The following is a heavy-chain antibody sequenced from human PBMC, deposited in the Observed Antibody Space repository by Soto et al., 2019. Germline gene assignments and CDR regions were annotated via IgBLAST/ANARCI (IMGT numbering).Heavy chain of an antibody. CDR3: ARGAQLGGDQY. D-gene: IGHD3-16*01. CDR1: GVSISSGDYY. Sequence: PXETLSLTCTVSGVSISSGDYYWSWIRQPPGKGLEWIGYIYYSGSTYYNPSLKSRVTISVDTSKNQFSLKLSSVTAADTAVYYCARGAQLGGDQYWGQGTLGTVS. J-gene: IGHJ4*02. CDR2: IYYSGST. V-gene: IGHV4-30-4*01.